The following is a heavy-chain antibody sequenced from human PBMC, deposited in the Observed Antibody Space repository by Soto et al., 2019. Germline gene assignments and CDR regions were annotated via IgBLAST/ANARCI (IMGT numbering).Heavy chain of an antibody. J-gene: IGHJ6*02. CDR3: ATYCSSTSCSSEYYYYGMDV. CDR1: GYTFTSYG. V-gene: IGHV1-18*01. D-gene: IGHD2-2*01. CDR2: ISAYNGNT. Sequence: ASVKVSCKASGYTFTSYGISWVRQAPGQGLEWMGWISAYNGNTNYAQRLQGRVTMTTDTSTSTAYMELRSPRSDDTAVYYCATYCSSTSCSSEYYYYGMDVWGQGTTVTVSS.